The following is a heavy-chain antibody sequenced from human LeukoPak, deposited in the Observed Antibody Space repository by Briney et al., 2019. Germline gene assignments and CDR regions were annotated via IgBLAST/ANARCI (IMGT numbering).Heavy chain of an antibody. CDR2: IYTSGST. J-gene: IGHJ4*02. CDR3: ARISGSSWYDPYYFDY. V-gene: IGHV4-4*07. D-gene: IGHD6-13*01. Sequence: SETLSLTCTVSGGSISSYYWSWIRQPAGTGLEWIGRIYTSGSTNYNPSLKSRVTMSVDTSKNQFSLKLSSVTAADTAVYYCARISGSSWYDPYYFDYWGQGTLVTVSS. CDR1: GGSISSYY.